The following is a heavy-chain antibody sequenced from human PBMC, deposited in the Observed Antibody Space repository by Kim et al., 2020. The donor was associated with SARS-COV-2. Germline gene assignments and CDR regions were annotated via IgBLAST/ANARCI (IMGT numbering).Heavy chain of an antibody. V-gene: IGHV1-69*13. CDR3: ARRNSGYYYYYGMDV. D-gene: IGHD1-7*01. J-gene: IGHJ6*02. CDR1: GGTFSSYA. Sequence: SVKVSCKASGGTFSSYAISWVRQAPGQGLEWMGGIIPIFGTANYAQKFQGRVTITADESTSTAYMELSSLRSEDTAVYYCARRNSGYYYYYGMDVWGQGTTVTVSS. CDR2: IIPIFGTA.